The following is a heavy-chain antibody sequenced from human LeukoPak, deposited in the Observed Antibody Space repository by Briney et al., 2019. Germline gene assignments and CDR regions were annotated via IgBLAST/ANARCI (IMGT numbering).Heavy chain of an antibody. CDR2: ISGSGGTT. Sequence: GGSLTLSCAASGFTFSSYAMSWARHAPGKGLEWVSAISGSGGTTYYADSVKGRFTISRDNSKNTLYLQTNSLRAEDTAVYYCAKVATMREPRLDYWGQGTMVTVSS. CDR3: AKVATMREPRLDY. J-gene: IGHJ4*02. D-gene: IGHD3-3*01. CDR1: GFTFSSYA. V-gene: IGHV3-23*01.